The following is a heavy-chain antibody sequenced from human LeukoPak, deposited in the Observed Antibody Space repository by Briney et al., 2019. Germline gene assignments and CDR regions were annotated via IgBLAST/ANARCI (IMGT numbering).Heavy chain of an antibody. CDR3: ARANHGWYFDL. CDR1: GGSISNYY. CDR2: IYYSGSS. Sequence: SETLSLTCTVSGGSISNYYWCWMRQPPGKGLEWIGDIYYSGSSNYNPSLKSRVTVSVDTSKNQFSLRLTSVTAADTAVYYCARANHGWYFDLWGRGTLVTVSS. D-gene: IGHD1-14*01. J-gene: IGHJ2*01. V-gene: IGHV4-59*01.